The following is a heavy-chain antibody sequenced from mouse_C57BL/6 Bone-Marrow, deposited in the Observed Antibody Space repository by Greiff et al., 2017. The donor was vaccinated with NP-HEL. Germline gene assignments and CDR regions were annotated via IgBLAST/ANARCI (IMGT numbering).Heavy chain of an antibody. D-gene: IGHD1-1*01. V-gene: IGHV1-5*01. CDR1: GYTFTSYW. Sequence: EVQRVESGTVLARPGASVKMSCKTSGYTFTSYWMHWVKQRPGQGLEWIGAIYPGNSDTSYNQKFKGKAKLTAVTSASTAYMELGSLTNEDSAVYYCTGITTVVAPYWGQGTTLTVSS. J-gene: IGHJ2*01. CDR2: IYPGNSDT. CDR3: TGITTVVAPY.